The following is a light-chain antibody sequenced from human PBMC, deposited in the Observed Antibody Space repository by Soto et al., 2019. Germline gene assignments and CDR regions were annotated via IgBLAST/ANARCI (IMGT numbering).Light chain of an antibody. V-gene: IGKV3-20*01. CDR2: GAS. J-gene: IGKJ4*01. CDR1: QTVDSNY. CDR3: QEYGSSRQLT. Sequence: EIVLTQSPGTLSLSPGERATLSCRASQTVDSNYLAWYQQKPGQAPRLLLFGASKRATGIPDRFSGSGSGTDFTLTISRLDPEDFAVYYCQEYGSSRQLTVGGGTKVEIK.